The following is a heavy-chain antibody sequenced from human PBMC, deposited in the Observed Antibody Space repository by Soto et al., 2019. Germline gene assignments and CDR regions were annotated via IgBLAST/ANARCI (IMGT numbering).Heavy chain of an antibody. CDR1: GGSISSSSYY. V-gene: IGHV4-39*01. CDR3: HGGGRFYYYYYGMDV. CDR2: IYYSGST. J-gene: IGHJ6*02. Sequence: SETLSLTCTVSGGSISSSSYYWGWIRQPPGKGLEWIGSIYYSGSTYYNPSLKSRVTISVDTSKNQFSLKLSSVTAADTAVYYCHGGGRFYYYYYGMDVWGQGTTVTVSS. D-gene: IGHD3-10*01.